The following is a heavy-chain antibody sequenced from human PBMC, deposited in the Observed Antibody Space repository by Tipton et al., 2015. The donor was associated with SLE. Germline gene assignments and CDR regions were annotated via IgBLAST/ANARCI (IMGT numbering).Heavy chain of an antibody. D-gene: IGHD4-17*01. V-gene: IGHV4-59*11. J-gene: IGHJ4*02. CDR1: GGSISSHY. CDR2: ISYSGST. CDR3: ARGTAVNRGYFDY. Sequence: TLSLTCTVSGGSISSHYWSWIRQPPGKGLEWIGYISYSGSTYYNPSLKSRVTISVDTSKNQFSLKLSSVTAADTAVYYCARGTAVNRGYFDYWGQGTLVTVTS.